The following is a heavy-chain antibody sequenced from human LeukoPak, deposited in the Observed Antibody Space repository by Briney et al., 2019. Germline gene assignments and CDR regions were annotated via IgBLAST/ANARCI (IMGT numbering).Heavy chain of an antibody. CDR2: IGSRTSYI. V-gene: IGHV3-21*01. CDR3: ARDDHYGSGSYHFDY. J-gene: IGHJ4*02. CDR1: GFTFSSYI. Sequence: KSGGSLRLSCAASGFTFSSYIMNWVRQAPGKGLEWVSSIGSRTSYIYHADSVKGRFTISRDNAKNSLYLQMNNLRDEDTAVYYCARDDHYGSGSYHFDYWGQGTRVTVSS. D-gene: IGHD3-10*01.